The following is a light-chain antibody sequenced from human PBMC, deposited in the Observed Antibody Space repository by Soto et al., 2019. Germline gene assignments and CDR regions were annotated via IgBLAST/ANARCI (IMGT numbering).Light chain of an antibody. V-gene: IGKV1-5*01. CDR2: DAF. J-gene: IGKJ4*01. Sequence: DIPMTQSPSSLSASVGDRVTITCRASQSISSWLAWYQQKPGKAPKLLIFDAFSLENGGPSRFIGRRAGTEFTLTISSLQPDEYAPCYCQYYSSYSPLTLGGRNKMEIQ. CDR3: QYYSSYSPLT. CDR1: QSISSW.